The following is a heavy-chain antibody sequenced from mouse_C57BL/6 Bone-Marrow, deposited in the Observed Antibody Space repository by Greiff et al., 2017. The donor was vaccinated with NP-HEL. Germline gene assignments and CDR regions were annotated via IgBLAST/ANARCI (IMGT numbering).Heavy chain of an antibody. J-gene: IGHJ3*01. V-gene: IGHV3-6*01. Sequence: EVQRVESGPGLVKPSQSLSLTCSVTGYSITSGYYWNWIRQFPGNKLEWMGYISYDGSNNYNPSLKNRISITRDTSKNQFFLKLNSVTTEDTATYYCARGDGNYDAWFAYWGQGTLVTVSA. CDR3: ARGDGNYDAWFAY. D-gene: IGHD2-1*01. CDR1: GYSITSGYY. CDR2: ISYDGSN.